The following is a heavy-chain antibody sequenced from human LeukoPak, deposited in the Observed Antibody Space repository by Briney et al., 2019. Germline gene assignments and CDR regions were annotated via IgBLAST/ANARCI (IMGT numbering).Heavy chain of an antibody. CDR1: GGSISSSSYY. Sequence: PSETLSLTCTVSGGSISSSSYYWGWIRQPPGKGLEWIGSIYYSGSTYYNPSLKSRVTISVDTSKNQFSLKLSSVTAADTAVYYCARDSSGGCSSASCYPYYYYYYMDVWGKGTTVTVSS. J-gene: IGHJ6*03. V-gene: IGHV4-39*02. CDR2: IYYSGST. D-gene: IGHD2-2*01. CDR3: ARDSSGGCSSASCYPYYYYYYMDV.